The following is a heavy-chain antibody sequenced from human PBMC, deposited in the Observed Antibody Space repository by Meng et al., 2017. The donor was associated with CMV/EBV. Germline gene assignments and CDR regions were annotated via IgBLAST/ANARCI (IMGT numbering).Heavy chain of an antibody. Sequence: SETLSLTCTVSGASVATESYYWGWIRQPPGKGLECIGYIYNTGSTKYNPSLQTRVTVSVDTPKNQFSLKLSSVTAADTATYYCARETVSASGGIDPWGRGTLVTVSS. CDR3: ARETVSASGGIDP. J-gene: IGHJ5*02. V-gene: IGHV4-61*01. D-gene: IGHD2/OR15-2a*01. CDR1: GASVATESYY. CDR2: IYNTGST.